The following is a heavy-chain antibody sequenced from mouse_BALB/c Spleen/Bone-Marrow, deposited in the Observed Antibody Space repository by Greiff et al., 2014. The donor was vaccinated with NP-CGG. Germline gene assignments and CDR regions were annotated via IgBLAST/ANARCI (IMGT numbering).Heavy chain of an antibody. CDR1: GFDFSRYW. J-gene: IGHJ3*01. Sequence: DVHLVESGGGLAQPGGSLKLSCAASGFDFSRYWMSWVRQAPGKGLQWIGEINPESNTINYTPSLKDKFIISRDNAKNTLYLQMSKVRSEDIALYCCARLGYYGWFAYWGQGTLVTVSA. CDR2: INPESNTI. D-gene: IGHD2-3*01. CDR3: ARLGYYGWFAY. V-gene: IGHV4-1*02.